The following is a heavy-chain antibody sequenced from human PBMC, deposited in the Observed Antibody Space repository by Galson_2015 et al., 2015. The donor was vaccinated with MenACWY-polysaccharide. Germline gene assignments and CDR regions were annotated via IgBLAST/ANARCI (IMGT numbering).Heavy chain of an antibody. CDR3: ATTSIAVAGAWFDP. J-gene: IGHJ5*02. CDR1: GYTLTELS. V-gene: IGHV1-24*01. CDR2: FDPEDGET. D-gene: IGHD6-19*01. Sequence: SVKVSCKVSGYTLTELSMHWVRQAPGKGLEWMGGFDPEDGETIYAQKFQGRVTMTEDTSTDTAYMELSSLRSEDTAVYYCATTSIAVAGAWFDPWGQGTLVIVSS.